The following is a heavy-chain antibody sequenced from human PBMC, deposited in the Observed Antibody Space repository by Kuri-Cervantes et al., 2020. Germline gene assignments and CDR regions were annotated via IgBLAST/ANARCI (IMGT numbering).Heavy chain of an antibody. CDR1: GYTFTGYY. CDR3: ARDFDTMVRGVFDP. Sequence: ASVKVSCKASGYTFTGYYMHWVRQAPGQGLEWMGWINPNSGGTNYAQKFQGRVTMTRDTSISTAYMELSRLRSDGTAVYYCARDFDTMVRGVFDPWGQGTLVTVSS. D-gene: IGHD3-10*01. V-gene: IGHV1-2*02. CDR2: INPNSGGT. J-gene: IGHJ5*02.